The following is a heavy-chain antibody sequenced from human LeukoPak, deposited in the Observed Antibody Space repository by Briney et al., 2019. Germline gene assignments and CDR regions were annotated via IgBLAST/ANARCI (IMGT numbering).Heavy chain of an antibody. J-gene: IGHJ6*03. CDR2: ISSSSSYI. CDR1: GFTFSSYS. CDR3: ASQYSSSWYYYYYMDV. Sequence: GGSLRLSCAASGFTFSSYSMNWVRQAPGKGLEWVSSISSSSSYIYYADSVKGRFTISRDNAKNSLYLQMNSLRAEDTAVYYCASQYSSSWYYYYYMDVWGKGTTVTVSS. D-gene: IGHD6-13*01. V-gene: IGHV3-21*01.